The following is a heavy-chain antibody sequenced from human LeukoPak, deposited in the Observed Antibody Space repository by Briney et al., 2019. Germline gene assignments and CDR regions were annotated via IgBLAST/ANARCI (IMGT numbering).Heavy chain of an antibody. CDR3: ATPIVRVGSFDI. Sequence: ASVKVSCKVSGYTLTELSMHWVRQAPGKGLEWMGGFDPEDGETIYAQKFQGRVTMTEDTPTDTAYMELSSLRSEDTAVYYCATPIVRVGSFDIWGQGTMVTVSS. CDR2: FDPEDGET. V-gene: IGHV1-24*01. J-gene: IGHJ3*02. CDR1: GYTLTELS. D-gene: IGHD3-22*01.